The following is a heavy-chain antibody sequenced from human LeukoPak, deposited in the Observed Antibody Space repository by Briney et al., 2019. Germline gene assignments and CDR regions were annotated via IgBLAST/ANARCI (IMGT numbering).Heavy chain of an antibody. J-gene: IGHJ4*02. V-gene: IGHV3-23*01. CDR3: AKDQSGSYYVDFDY. Sequence: GGSLRLSCAASGFTFSSYAMSWVRQAPGKGLEWVSAISGSGGSTYHADSVKGPFTNSRGNSKNTLHLQTNSLKARDTATYYCAKDQSGSYYVDFDYWGQGTLVTVSS. CDR1: GFTFSSYA. CDR2: ISGSGGST. D-gene: IGHD1-26*01.